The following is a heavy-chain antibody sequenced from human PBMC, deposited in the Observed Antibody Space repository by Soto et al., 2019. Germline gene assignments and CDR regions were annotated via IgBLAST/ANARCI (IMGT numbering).Heavy chain of an antibody. V-gene: IGHV3-23*01. Sequence: GGSLRLSCAASGFTFNSYAMSWVRQAPGKGLEWVSATSGSGSSTYFVVFTKPPFTISRDNTKNSLYLQMKSLRADDTALYYCAKVDARNTVTTLHYWGQGTLVTVSS. CDR1: GFTFNSYA. CDR2: TSGSGSST. J-gene: IGHJ4*02. CDR3: AKVDARNTVTTLHY. D-gene: IGHD4-17*01.